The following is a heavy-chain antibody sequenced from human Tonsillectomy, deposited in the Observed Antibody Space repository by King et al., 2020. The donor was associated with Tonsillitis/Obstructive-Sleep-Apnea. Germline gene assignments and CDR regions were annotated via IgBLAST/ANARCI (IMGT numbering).Heavy chain of an antibody. CDR1: GFTFSSYE. CDR2: ITSSGSSI. V-gene: IGHV3-48*03. J-gene: IGHJ4*02. Sequence: LVESGGGLVQSGGSLRLSCAASGFTFSSYEMNWVRQAPGKGLEWVSYITSSGSSIYYSDSVKGRFTISRVNAKNSLYLQMNSLRAEDTAVYYCARDFLEHAEGLDYWGQGTLVTVSS. CDR3: ARDFLEHAEGLDY. D-gene: IGHD1/OR15-1a*01.